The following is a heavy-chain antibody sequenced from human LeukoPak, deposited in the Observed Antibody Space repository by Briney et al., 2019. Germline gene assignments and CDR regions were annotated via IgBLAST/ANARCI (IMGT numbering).Heavy chain of an antibody. V-gene: IGHV4-34*01. Sequence: SETLSLTCVVYGGSFSGYYWSWIRQPPGKGLEWIGEINHSGSTNYNPSLKSRVTISVDTSKNQLSLKLSSVTAADTAVYYCARGRMGSGGFDYWGEGSLVTVSS. CDR1: GGSFSGYY. D-gene: IGHD3-10*01. J-gene: IGHJ4*02. CDR3: ARGRMGSGGFDY. CDR2: INHSGST.